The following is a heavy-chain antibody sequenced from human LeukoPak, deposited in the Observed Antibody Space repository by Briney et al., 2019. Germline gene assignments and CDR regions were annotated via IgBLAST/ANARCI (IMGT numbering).Heavy chain of an antibody. D-gene: IGHD3-22*01. J-gene: IGHJ4*02. CDR2: IKQDGSEK. Sequence: PGGSLRLSCAASGFTFSSYWMSWVRQAPGEGLEWVANIKQDGSEKYYVDSVKGRFTISRDNAKKSLYLQMNSLRAEDTAVYHCAREGRESSGYDYWGQGTLVTVSS. CDR3: AREGRESSGYDY. V-gene: IGHV3-7*01. CDR1: GFTFSSYW.